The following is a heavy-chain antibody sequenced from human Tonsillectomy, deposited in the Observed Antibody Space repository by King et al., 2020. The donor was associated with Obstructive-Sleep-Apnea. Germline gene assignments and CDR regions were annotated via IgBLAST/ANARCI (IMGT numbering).Heavy chain of an antibody. D-gene: IGHD3-22*01. J-gene: IGHJ4*02. Sequence: QLQESGPGLVKPSETLSLTCTVSGGSISSYYWSWIRQPPGKGLEWIGYIYYIGSTNYNPSLKSRVTISVDTSKNQFSLKLSSVTAADTAVYYCATGDYDSSGYYYVPDYWGQGTLVTVSS. CDR1: GGSISSYY. CDR2: IYYIGST. V-gene: IGHV4-59*08. CDR3: ATGDYDSSGYYYVPDY.